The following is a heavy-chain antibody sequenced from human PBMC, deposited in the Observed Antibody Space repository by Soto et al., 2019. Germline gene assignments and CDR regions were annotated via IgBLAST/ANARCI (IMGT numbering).Heavy chain of an antibody. Sequence: QLRLQESGSGLVKPSQSLSLTCAVSGGSISSGGYSWSWIRPPPGKGLEWIGYIYHSGSTYYNPSLKSGVTISVDRSKNQFSMKLSSVTAADTAVYYCARSMSTVTTNDYWGQGSLVTVSS. D-gene: IGHD4-17*01. CDR1: GGSISSGGYS. J-gene: IGHJ4*02. CDR3: ARSMSTVTTNDY. CDR2: IYHSGST. V-gene: IGHV4-30-2*01.